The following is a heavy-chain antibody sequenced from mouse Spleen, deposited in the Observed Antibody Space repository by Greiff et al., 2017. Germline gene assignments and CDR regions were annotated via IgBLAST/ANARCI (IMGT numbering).Heavy chain of an antibody. CDR2: INPNNGGT. CDR3: ARMNYYGYYYAMDY. CDR1: GYTFTDYY. D-gene: IGHD1-1*01. V-gene: IGHV1-26*01. Sequence: EVQLVESGPELVKPGASVKISCKASGYTFTDYYMNWVKQSHGKSLEWIGDINPNNGGTSYNQKFKGKATLTVDKSSSTAYMELRSLTSEDSAVYYCARMNYYGYYYAMDYWGQGTSVTVSS. J-gene: IGHJ4*01.